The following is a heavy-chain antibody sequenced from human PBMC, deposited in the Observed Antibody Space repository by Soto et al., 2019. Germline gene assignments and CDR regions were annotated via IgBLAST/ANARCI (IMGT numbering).Heavy chain of an antibody. D-gene: IGHD2-2*01. CDR2: IKQDGSEK. CDR1: GFSFSSYW. Sequence: EVQLVESGGGLVQPGGSLRLSCAASGFSFSSYWMSWVRQAPGKGLEWVANIKQDGSEKYYVDSVKGRFTISRDNAKNSLYLQMNSLRAEDTAVYYCARAGKGYCIITCCYPHYLDYWGQGTLVTVSA. CDR3: ARAGKGYCIITCCYPHYLDY. V-gene: IGHV3-7*01. J-gene: IGHJ4*02.